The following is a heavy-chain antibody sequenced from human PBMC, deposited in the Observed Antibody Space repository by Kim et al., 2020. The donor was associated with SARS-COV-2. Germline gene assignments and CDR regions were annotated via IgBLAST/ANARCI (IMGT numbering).Heavy chain of an antibody. CDR3: ATGRIGGRLSWLDP. V-gene: IGHV4-34*01. D-gene: IGHD6-6*01. CDR2: INQSGNT. CDR1: GGSLSNYH. J-gene: IGHJ5*02. Sequence: SETLSLTCAVYGGSLSNYHWTWISQPPGKGLEWIGEINQSGNTNYNPSLKSRVTISVDTSKNQFSLNLRSVTAADTAVYYCATGRIGGRLSWLDPWGQGTPVTVSS.